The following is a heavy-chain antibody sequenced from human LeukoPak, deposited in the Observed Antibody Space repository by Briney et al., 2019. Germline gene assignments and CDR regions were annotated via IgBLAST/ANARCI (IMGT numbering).Heavy chain of an antibody. V-gene: IGHV4-59*08. Sequence: SESLSLTCTVSGGSISSYYWSWIRQPPGKGLEWIGYIHSSGNTNYNPSLKSRVTISVDTSKNQFSLKLSSVTAADTAVHYCARMGGYSGYATHWGQGTLVTVSS. CDR3: ARMGGYSGYATH. J-gene: IGHJ4*02. CDR1: GGSISSYY. D-gene: IGHD5-12*01. CDR2: IHSSGNT.